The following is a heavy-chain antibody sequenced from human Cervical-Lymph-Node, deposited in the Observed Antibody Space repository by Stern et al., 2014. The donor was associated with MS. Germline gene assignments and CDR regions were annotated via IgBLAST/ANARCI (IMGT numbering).Heavy chain of an antibody. J-gene: IGHJ4*02. CDR3: AHRTAGPYDY. Sequence: TLKESGPALVKPTQPLTLTCTFSGFSLSTSGLGVGWIRQPPGEALEWLAYIYWDDQKRYSPSLKSRLTITKDTSKNQVVLTLTNVDPVDTATYYCAHRTAGPYDYWGQGTLVTVSS. CDR2: IYWDDQK. V-gene: IGHV2-5*02. CDR1: GFSLSTSGLG.